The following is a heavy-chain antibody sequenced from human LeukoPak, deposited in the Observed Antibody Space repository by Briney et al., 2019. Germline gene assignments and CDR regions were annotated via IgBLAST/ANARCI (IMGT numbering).Heavy chain of an antibody. CDR2: IYSGGDT. CDR3: ARGQRGSGLDY. D-gene: IGHD3-10*01. J-gene: IGHJ4*02. CDR1: GFIVTNTY. Sequence: NPGGSLRLSCAASGFIVTNTYMSWVRQAPGKGLEWVSVIYSGGDTFYTDSVKGRFTISRDDSSNTLSLQMSSLRVEDTAVYYCARGQRGSGLDYGGLGTLVTVSS. V-gene: IGHV3-53*01.